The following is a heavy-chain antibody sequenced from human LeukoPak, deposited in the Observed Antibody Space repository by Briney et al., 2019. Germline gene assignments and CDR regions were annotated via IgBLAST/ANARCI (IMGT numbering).Heavy chain of an antibody. J-gene: IGHJ4*02. CDR3: ADDSSGWYGFDY. D-gene: IGHD6-19*01. CDR1: GFTFSSYA. CDR2: ISYDGSNK. Sequence: GGSLRLSCAASGFTFSSYAMHWVRQAPGKGLEWVAVISYDGSNKYYADSVKGRFTISRDNSKNTLYLQMNSLRAEDTAVYYCADDSSGWYGFDYWGQGTLVTVSS. V-gene: IGHV3-30-3*01.